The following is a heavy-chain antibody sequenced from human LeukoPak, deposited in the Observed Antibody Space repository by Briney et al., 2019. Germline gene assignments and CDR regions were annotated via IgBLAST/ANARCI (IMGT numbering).Heavy chain of an antibody. J-gene: IGHJ2*01. CDR2: ISSSSSHI. Sequence: GGSLRLSCVASGFTFISYSMNWVRQAPGKGLEWVSSISSSSSHIYYADSVKGRFTISRDNAKNSLYLQMNSLRAEDTAVYYCATSLTGPQDWYFDLWGRGTLVTVSS. D-gene: IGHD1-14*01. V-gene: IGHV3-21*01. CDR3: ATSLTGPQDWYFDL. CDR1: GFTFISYS.